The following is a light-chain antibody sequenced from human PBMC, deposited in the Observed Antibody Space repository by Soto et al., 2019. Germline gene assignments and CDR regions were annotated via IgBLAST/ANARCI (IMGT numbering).Light chain of an antibody. J-gene: IGKJ1*01. CDR2: GAS. Sequence: EIVMTQSPATLSVSPGERATLSCRASQSVSSNLAWYQQKPGQAPRLLIYGASTRATGIPARFSGSGSGTEFTLTISSMQAEDFAVYYCQQYSNWPRTFGEGTQVDI. CDR3: QQYSNWPRT. CDR1: QSVSSN. V-gene: IGKV3-15*01.